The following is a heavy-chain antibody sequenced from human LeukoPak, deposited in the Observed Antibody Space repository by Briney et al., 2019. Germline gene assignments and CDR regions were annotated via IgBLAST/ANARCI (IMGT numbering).Heavy chain of an antibody. CDR1: GFSFGDYD. CDR2: ISGRSSHV. V-gene: IGHV3-21*01. CDR3: GRAFPPLRTSSAGDL. D-gene: IGHD3-16*01. J-gene: IGHJ1*01. Sequence: PGGSLRLSCSASGFSFGDYDMNWVRQAPGKGLEWVSAISGRSSHVYYGESVKGRFTISRDNAKNSLYLQLDSLGVEDTAVYYCGRAFPPLRTSSAGDLWGQGTLVTVSS.